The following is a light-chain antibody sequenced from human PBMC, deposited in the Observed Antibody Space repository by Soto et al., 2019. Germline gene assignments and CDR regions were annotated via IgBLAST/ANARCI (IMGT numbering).Light chain of an antibody. CDR1: HDIDNF. Sequence: DIRMTQSPPSLSAFVGDKVTITCRASHDIDNFLAWYHQKPGEFPKLLIYAASTLDSGASSRFSGSGAGTVFTLTISTLQPEDVGYYYCQRYASVPRTCGQGTKVEVK. V-gene: IGKV1-27*01. J-gene: IGKJ1*01. CDR2: AAS. CDR3: QRYASVPRT.